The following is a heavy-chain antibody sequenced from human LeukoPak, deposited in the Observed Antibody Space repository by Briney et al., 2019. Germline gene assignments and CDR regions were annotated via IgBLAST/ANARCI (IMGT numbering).Heavy chain of an antibody. J-gene: IGHJ5*02. Sequence: SGGSLRLSCAASEFTFSSFPMHWVRQAPGKGLEWVAVISYDGSNKYYADSVKGRFTISRDNSKNTLYLQMSSLRTEDTAVYYCARATVVVTINWFDPWGQGTLVTVSS. D-gene: IGHD3-22*01. V-gene: IGHV3-30-3*01. CDR3: ARATVVVTINWFDP. CDR2: ISYDGSNK. CDR1: EFTFSSFP.